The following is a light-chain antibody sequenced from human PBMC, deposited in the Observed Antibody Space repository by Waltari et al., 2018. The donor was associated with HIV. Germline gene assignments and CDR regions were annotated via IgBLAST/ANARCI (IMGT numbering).Light chain of an antibody. CDR1: QGINRW. V-gene: IGKV1-5*03. CDR2: KTS. Sequence: TQSPFILSASVGDTITITCRASQGINRWLAWYQKKPGKVPKLLIYKTSSLESGVPPRFSGTGSGTEFNLTISSLQADDLAIYFCQQYNSYPRTFGRGTRVDLK. CDR3: QQYNSYPRT. J-gene: IGKJ1*01.